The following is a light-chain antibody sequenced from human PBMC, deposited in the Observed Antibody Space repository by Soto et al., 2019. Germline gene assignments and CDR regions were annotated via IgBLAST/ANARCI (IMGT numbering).Light chain of an antibody. CDR1: QRVSSN. V-gene: IGKV3-15*01. J-gene: IGKJ1*01. CDR3: QQYNNWPRP. Sequence: EIVMTQSPATLSVSPGERATLSCRASQRVSSNLAWYQQKRGQAPRLLIYGASTRATGIPARFSGSGSGTDFTLTISTLQSEDFAVYYCQQYNNWPRPVAQGTKVDSK. CDR2: GAS.